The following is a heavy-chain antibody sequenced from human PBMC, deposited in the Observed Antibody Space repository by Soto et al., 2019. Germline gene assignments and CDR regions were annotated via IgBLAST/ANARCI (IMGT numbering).Heavy chain of an antibody. CDR1: GYSFSSYW. J-gene: IGHJ6*02. V-gene: IGHV5-51*01. D-gene: IGHD3-16*01. CDR2: IYPTDSNA. CDR3: ARPFGMDV. Sequence: ESLKISCQGSGYSFSSYWIGWVRQMPGKGLEWVAIIYPTDSNARYSPSFRGQVTISADKSINTAYLQWSSLKASDTAIYYCARPFGMDVWGQGTTVTVSS.